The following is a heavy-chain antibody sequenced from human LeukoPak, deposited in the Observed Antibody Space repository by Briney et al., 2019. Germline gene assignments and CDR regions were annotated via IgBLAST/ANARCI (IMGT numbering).Heavy chain of an antibody. J-gene: IGHJ4*02. CDR3: ARDDSYYGSGSMY. D-gene: IGHD3-10*01. V-gene: IGHV1-2*02. CDR2: INPNSGGT. Sequence: ASVKVSCKASGYTFSAYYMHWVRQAPGQGLEWMGWINPNSGGTNYAQKFQGRVTMTRDTSITTAYMELSSLRSDDTAVYYCARDDSYYGSGSMYWGQGTLVTVSS. CDR1: GYTFSAYY.